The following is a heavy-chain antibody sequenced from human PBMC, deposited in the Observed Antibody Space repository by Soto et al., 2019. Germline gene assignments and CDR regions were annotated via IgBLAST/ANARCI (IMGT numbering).Heavy chain of an antibody. D-gene: IGHD3-3*01. CDR3: AKDGCYRVVGYDFWSGYYTYGMDV. CDR1: GGSFSGYY. J-gene: IGHJ6*02. CDR2: INPTGST. Sequence: SETLSLTCAVYGGSFSGYYWHWIRQPPGKGLEWIGEINPTGSTNYNPSLKSRFTISVDTSKNQFSLRAEDTAVYYCAKDGCYRVVGYDFWSGYYTYGMDVWGQGTTVTVSS. V-gene: IGHV4-34*01.